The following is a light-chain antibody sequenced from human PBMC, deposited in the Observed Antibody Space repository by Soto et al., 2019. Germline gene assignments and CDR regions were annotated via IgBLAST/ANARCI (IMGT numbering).Light chain of an antibody. CDR2: AAS. V-gene: IGKV1-12*01. CDR3: QQATSFTRT. CDR1: QGITSW. Sequence: DIEKTQSPTSVSAPVGDRVTISCRASQGITSWLAWYQQKPGRDPKLLIYAASTLQSGVPSRFSGSGSGTDFNLTISRLQTEDFATYYCQQATSFTRTFGQGTKVDIK. J-gene: IGKJ1*01.